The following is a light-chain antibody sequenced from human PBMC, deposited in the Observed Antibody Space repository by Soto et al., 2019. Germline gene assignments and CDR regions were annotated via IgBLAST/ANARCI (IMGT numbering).Light chain of an antibody. J-gene: IGLJ2*01. CDR2: EVS. CDR1: NSDVGGYKY. Sequence: QSGLTQPASVSGSPGQSITISCTGTNSDVGGYKYVSWHQHHPGKAPKFMIYEVSNRPSGVSYRFSGSKSGNTASLTISGLQTEDEADYYCTSYTRTRNLLFGGGTKLTVL. V-gene: IGLV2-14*01. CDR3: TSYTRTRNLL.